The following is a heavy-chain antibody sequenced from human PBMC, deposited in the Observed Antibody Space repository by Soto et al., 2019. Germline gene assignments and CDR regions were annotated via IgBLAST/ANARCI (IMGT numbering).Heavy chain of an antibody. V-gene: IGHV1-69*01. D-gene: IGHD1-26*01. CDR1: GGTFSSYP. CDR2: IIPLFGTS. Sequence: QVQLVQSGAEVKRPGSSVKVSCKASGGTFSSYPISWVRQAPGHGLEWLGGIIPLFGTSNCAQKFQGRVTITADESTNTAHMELSSLISEDTAVYYCARGGAGLPLDYWGQGTLVTVSS. CDR3: ARGGAGLPLDY. J-gene: IGHJ4*02.